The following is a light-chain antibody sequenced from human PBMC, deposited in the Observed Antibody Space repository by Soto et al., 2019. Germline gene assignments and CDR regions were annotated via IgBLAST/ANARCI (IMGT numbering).Light chain of an antibody. J-gene: IGKJ2*01. CDR1: QSVSRN. V-gene: IGKV3-15*01. CDR3: QQYNNWPYT. Sequence: EIVMTQSPATLSVSPGESATLSCRASQSVSRNLAWYQQKPGQAPRLLIYGASTRATCIPARFSGSGSGTEFTLTISSLQSEDFAVYDCQQYNNWPYTFGQGTKLEIK. CDR2: GAS.